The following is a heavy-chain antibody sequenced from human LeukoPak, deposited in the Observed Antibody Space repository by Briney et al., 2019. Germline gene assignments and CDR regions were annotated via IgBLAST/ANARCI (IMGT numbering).Heavy chain of an antibody. CDR3: AKDTSIAVAGTAFYGMDV. Sequence: GRSLRLSCAASGSTFDDYAMHWVRQAPGKGLEWVSGISWNSGSIGYADSVKGRFTISRDNAKNSLYLQMNSLRAEDTALYYCAKDTSIAVAGTAFYGMDVWGQGTTVTVSS. J-gene: IGHJ6*02. D-gene: IGHD6-19*01. CDR1: GSTFDDYA. V-gene: IGHV3-9*01. CDR2: ISWNSGSI.